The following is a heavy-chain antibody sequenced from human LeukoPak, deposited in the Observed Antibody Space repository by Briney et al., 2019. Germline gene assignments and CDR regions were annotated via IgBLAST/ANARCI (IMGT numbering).Heavy chain of an antibody. D-gene: IGHD3-10*01. J-gene: IGHJ3*02. V-gene: IGHV3-21*01. Sequence: GGSLRLSCAASGFTFSSFSMNWVRQAPGKGLEWVSSISSSSSYIYYADSVKGRFTISRDNAKNSLYLQMNSLRAEDTAMYYCARDDYYGSGSYWGAFDIRGQGTMVTVSS. CDR1: GFTFSSFS. CDR3: ARDDYYGSGSYWGAFDI. CDR2: ISSSSSYI.